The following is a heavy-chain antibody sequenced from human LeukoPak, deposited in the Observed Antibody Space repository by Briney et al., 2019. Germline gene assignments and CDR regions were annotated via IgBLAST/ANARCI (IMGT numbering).Heavy chain of an antibody. CDR3: ARERAVTTYYYFDY. J-gene: IGHJ4*02. Sequence: SETLSLTCTVSGGSFSTYYWSWIRQPPGKGLEWIGYIYYSGSTNYNPSLKSRVTISVDTSKNQFSLKLSSVTAADTAVYYCARERAVTTYYYFDYWGQGTLVTVSS. D-gene: IGHD4-17*01. CDR2: IYYSGST. V-gene: IGHV4-59*01. CDR1: GGSFSTYY.